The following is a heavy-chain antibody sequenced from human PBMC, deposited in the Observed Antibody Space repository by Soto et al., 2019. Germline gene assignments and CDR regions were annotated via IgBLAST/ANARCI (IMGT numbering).Heavy chain of an antibody. D-gene: IGHD1-1*01. Sequence: QLQLQESGPGLVKPSETLSLTCTVSGGPIRSSSHYWGWIRQSPGTGLEWIGSIDESGDSYYNPSLKSRVTISVDTSKNQFSLKLISVTGADSAISYCAREGGYVDYWGQGTLVTVSS. V-gene: IGHV4-39*02. CDR1: GGPIRSSSHY. CDR3: AREGGYVDY. CDR2: IDESGDS. J-gene: IGHJ4*02.